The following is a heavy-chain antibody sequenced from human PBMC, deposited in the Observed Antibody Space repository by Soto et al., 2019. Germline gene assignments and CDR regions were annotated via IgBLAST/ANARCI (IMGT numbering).Heavy chain of an antibody. Sequence: LRLSCAASGFTFSNYGMHRVRQAPGKGLEWVSVIANDGGDKKYANSVKGRFTISRENAKNTMYLQMNSLRAEDTAVYYCAKDLKVAAAGYFFDHWGQGTLVTAPQ. CDR3: AKDLKVAAAGYFFDH. D-gene: IGHD6-13*01. J-gene: IGHJ4*02. CDR1: GFTFSNYG. V-gene: IGHV3-30*18. CDR2: IANDGGDK.